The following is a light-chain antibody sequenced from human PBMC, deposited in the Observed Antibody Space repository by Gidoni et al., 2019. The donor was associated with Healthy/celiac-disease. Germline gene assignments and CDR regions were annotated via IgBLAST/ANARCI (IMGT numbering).Light chain of an antibody. Sequence: EMVLTQSPGTLSLSPGERATLSCRASQSVSSSYLAWYQQKPGQAPSLLIYGASSRATGIPDRFSGSGSGTDFTLTISRLEPQDFAVYYCQQYGSSPWTFGQXTKVEIK. CDR1: QSVSSSY. J-gene: IGKJ1*01. V-gene: IGKV3-20*01. CDR2: GAS. CDR3: QQYGSSPWT.